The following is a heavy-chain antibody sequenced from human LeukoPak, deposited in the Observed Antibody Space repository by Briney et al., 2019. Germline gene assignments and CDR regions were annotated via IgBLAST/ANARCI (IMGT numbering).Heavy chain of an antibody. CDR2: INHSVST. Sequence: SETLSLTCAVYGGSSGVYYWSWIRQPPGKGLEWIGEINHSVSTNYNPSLKSRVTISVDTSKNQFSLKLSSVTAADTAVYYCARGYGIAAAGYRHWGQGTLVTVSS. CDR1: GGSSGVYY. V-gene: IGHV4-34*01. CDR3: ARGYGIAAAGYRH. D-gene: IGHD6-13*01. J-gene: IGHJ1*01.